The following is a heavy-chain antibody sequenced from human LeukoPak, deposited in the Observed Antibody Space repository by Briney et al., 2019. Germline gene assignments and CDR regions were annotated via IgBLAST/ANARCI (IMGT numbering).Heavy chain of an antibody. V-gene: IGHV4-39*07. CDR1: GGSISSSSYY. CDR2: IYYSGST. D-gene: IGHD3-22*01. Sequence: SETLSLTCTVPGGSISSSSYYWGWIRQPPGKGLEWIGSIYYSGSTYYNPSLKSRVTISVDTSKNQFSLKLSSVTAADTAVYYCARDSSGLFDYWGQGTLVTVSS. CDR3: ARDSSGLFDY. J-gene: IGHJ4*02.